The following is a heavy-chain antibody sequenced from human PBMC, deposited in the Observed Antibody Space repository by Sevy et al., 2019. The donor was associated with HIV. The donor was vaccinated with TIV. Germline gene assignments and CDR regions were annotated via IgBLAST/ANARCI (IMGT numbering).Heavy chain of an antibody. Sequence: GGSLRLSCAASGFTFSSYGMHWVRQAPGKGLEWVAVIWYDGSNKYYADSVKGRFTISSDNSKNTLYLQMNSLRAEDKAVYYCGGDREYSSSSGRYYSYGMDVWGQGTTVTVSS. CDR2: IWYDGSNK. CDR1: GFTFSSYG. V-gene: IGHV3-33*01. CDR3: GGDREYSSSSGRYYSYGMDV. J-gene: IGHJ6*02. D-gene: IGHD6-6*01.